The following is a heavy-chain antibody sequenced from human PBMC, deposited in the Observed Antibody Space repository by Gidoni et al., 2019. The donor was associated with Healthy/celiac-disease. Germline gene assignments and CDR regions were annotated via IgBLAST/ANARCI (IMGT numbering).Heavy chain of an antibody. CDR1: GYSISSGYY. CDR3: ARHKYYYDSSGYPTLGY. Sequence: QVQLQESGPGLVKPSETLSLTCTVSGYSISSGYYWGWIRQPPGKGLEWIGSIYHSGSTYYNPSLKSRVTISVDTSKNQFSLKLSSVTAADTAVYYCARHKYYYDSSGYPTLGYWGQGTLVTVSS. V-gene: IGHV4-38-2*02. CDR2: IYHSGST. J-gene: IGHJ4*02. D-gene: IGHD3-22*01.